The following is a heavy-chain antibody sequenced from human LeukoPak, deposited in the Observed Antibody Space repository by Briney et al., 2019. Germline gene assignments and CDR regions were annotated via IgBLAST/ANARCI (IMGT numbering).Heavy chain of an antibody. V-gene: IGHV4-59*01. CDR1: GGSISSYY. D-gene: IGHD6-13*01. CDR3: ARGILAAAGRIWDY. Sequence: PSETLSLTCTVSGGSISSYYWGWIRQPPGKGLEWIGYIYYSGSTNYNPSLKSRVTISVDTSKNQFSLKLSSVTAADTAVYYCARGILAAAGRIWDYWGQGTLVTVSS. J-gene: IGHJ4*02. CDR2: IYYSGST.